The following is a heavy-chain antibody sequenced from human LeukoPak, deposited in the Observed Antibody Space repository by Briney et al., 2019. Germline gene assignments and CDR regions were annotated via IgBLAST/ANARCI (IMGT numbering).Heavy chain of an antibody. CDR1: GLTVSSNF. D-gene: IGHD2-21*01. CDR3: AKDPETYSSRWFDS. J-gene: IGHJ5*01. CDR2: LSDNGGSP. Sequence: GGSLRLSCAASGLTVSSNFTSWVRQAPGKGLEWVSSLSDNGGSPYYADSVKGRFTISRDNSKNTLHLHLNSLRVEDTAVYYCAKDPETYSSRWFDSWGQGTLVTVSS. V-gene: IGHV3-23*01.